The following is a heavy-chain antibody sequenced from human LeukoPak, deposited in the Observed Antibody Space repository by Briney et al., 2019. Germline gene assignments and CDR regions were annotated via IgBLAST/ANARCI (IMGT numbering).Heavy chain of an antibody. CDR1: GFTFSSYA. J-gene: IGHJ4*02. V-gene: IGHV3-30*04. CDR3: ARDRYYYHSSGYRLALDY. Sequence: PGGSLRLSCAASGFTFSSYAMHWVRQAPGKGLEGVAVISSDGSDKYYADSVKGRFTISRDNSKNTLYLQMNSLRAEDTAVYYCARDRYYYHSSGYRLALDYWGQGTLVTVSS. D-gene: IGHD3-22*01. CDR2: ISSDGSDK.